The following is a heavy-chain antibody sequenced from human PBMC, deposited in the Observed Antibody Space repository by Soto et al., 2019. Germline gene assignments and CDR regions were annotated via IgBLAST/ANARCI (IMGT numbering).Heavy chain of an antibody. CDR1: GFTFSSYA. CDR2: ISYDGSNK. J-gene: IGHJ6*02. CDR3: ARDQGDDSSGYYLNYYYYYGMDV. D-gene: IGHD3-22*01. V-gene: IGHV3-30-3*01. Sequence: ESVGGVVQPGRSLRLSCAASGFTFSSYAMHWVRQAPGKGLEWVAVISYDGSNKYYADSVKGRFTISRDNSKNTLYLQMNSLRAEDTAVYYCARDQGDDSSGYYLNYYYYYGMDVWGQGTTVTVSS.